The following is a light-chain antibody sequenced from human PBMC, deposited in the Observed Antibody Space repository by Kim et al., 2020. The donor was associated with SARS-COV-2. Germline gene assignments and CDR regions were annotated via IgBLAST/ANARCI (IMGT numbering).Light chain of an antibody. CDR3: MQGARWQT. J-gene: IGKJ1*01. CDR2: KVA. V-gene: IGKV2-30*01. Sequence: QTAFFNCRSSQSHIDNNGNTDLNWFQQRPGQSPRRLIYKVANRDSGVPDRLSGSGSGTDFTLNSSRVEDEDVGLYSCMQGARWQTFGHGTKVDIK. CDR1: QSHIDNNGNTD.